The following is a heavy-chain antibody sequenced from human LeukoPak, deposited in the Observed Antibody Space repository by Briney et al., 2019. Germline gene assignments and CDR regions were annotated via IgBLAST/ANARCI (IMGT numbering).Heavy chain of an antibody. Sequence: GGSLRLSCAASGFTFSSCGMNWVRQAPGKGLEWVSFISSDSSIIHYADSVKGRFTISRDNAKNSLYLQMNSLRAEDTAVYYCARNYYDSSGYPRKADYWGQGTLVTVSS. J-gene: IGHJ4*02. CDR3: ARNYYDSSGYPRKADY. D-gene: IGHD3-22*01. CDR2: ISSDSSII. V-gene: IGHV3-21*05. CDR1: GFTFSSCG.